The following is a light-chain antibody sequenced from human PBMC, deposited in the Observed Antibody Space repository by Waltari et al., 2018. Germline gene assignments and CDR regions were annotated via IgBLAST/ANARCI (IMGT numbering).Light chain of an antibody. CDR3: QQYNSYRT. Sequence: DIQMTQSPSTLPASVGDRVTITCRASQSISSWLAWYQQKPGKAPKLLIYKASSLESGVPSRFSGSGSGTEFTLTIRSLQPDDFATYYCQQYNSYRTFGQGTKVEIK. V-gene: IGKV1-5*03. CDR1: QSISSW. J-gene: IGKJ1*01. CDR2: KAS.